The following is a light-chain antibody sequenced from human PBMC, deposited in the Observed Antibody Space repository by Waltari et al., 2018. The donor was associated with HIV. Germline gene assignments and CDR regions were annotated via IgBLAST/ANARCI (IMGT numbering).Light chain of an antibody. J-gene: IGLJ3*02. V-gene: IGLV2-14*03. CDR3: TSYTTSDTLR. CDR1: SSDFGFDNY. CDR2: EGS. Sequence: QSVLTQPASVSGSPGQSVTISCTGTSSDFGFDNYVSWYQQYPGKAPTLIIYEGSSRPSGVSDRFSGSKSGNTASLTISERQNEDEADYFCTSYTTSDTLRFGGGTKVTVL.